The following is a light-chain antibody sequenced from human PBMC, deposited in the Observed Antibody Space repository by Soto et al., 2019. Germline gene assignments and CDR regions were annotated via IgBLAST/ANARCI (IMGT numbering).Light chain of an antibody. CDR2: DAS. J-gene: IGKJ2*02. CDR3: QQTYTNPCT. V-gene: IGKV1-39*01. CDR1: QYIRSF. Sequence: IQMTHSPSSLFASVGDRVTLTCLASQYIRSFLNWYQHKPGKAPYLLIYDASSLESGVPARFSGSGSGTDFTLTMSSLQPEDFATYYCQQTYTNPCTFGQGTKQEIK.